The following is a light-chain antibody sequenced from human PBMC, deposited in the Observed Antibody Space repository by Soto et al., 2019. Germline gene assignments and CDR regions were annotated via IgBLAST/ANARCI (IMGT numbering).Light chain of an antibody. Sequence: EIVLTQSPGTLSLSPGERATLSCRASHSVGSSHLAWYQQKPGQAPRLLIYDASNRATGIPARFSGSGSGTDFTLTISSLEPEDFAVYYCQQRSNWPPYTFGQGTKLEIK. CDR2: DAS. CDR3: QQRSNWPPYT. J-gene: IGKJ2*01. CDR1: HSVGSSH. V-gene: IGKV3-11*01.